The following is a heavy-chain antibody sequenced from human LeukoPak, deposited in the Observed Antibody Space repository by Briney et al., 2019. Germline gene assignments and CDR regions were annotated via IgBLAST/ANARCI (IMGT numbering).Heavy chain of an antibody. CDR2: IYYSGST. J-gene: IGHJ4*02. CDR1: GGTISSYY. D-gene: IGHD6-13*01. V-gene: IGHV4-59*01. CDR3: AGDSSWGVFDY. Sequence: SETLSLTCTVSGGTISSYYWSWIRQPPGKGLEWIGYIYYSGSTNYNHSLKSRFTISVDTSKSQFSLKLSSVTAADTAVYYWAGDSSWGVFDYWGQGTLVTVSS.